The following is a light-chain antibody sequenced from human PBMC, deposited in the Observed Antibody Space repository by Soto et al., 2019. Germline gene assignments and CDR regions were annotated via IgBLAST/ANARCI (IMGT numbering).Light chain of an antibody. Sequence: DLQMTQSPSTLSASVGDRVTITCRASQSISSWLAWYQQKPGKAPKLLIYKASTLDSGVPSRFSGSGSGTDFTLTISSLQPDDFATYYCQQYDSYSLSFGPGTKVEIK. CDR3: QQYDSYSLS. J-gene: IGKJ3*01. CDR1: QSISSW. CDR2: KAS. V-gene: IGKV1-5*03.